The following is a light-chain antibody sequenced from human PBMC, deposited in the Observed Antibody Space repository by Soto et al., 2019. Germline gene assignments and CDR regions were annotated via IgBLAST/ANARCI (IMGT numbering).Light chain of an antibody. CDR2: DAS. CDR3: QQRNSSPLT. CDR1: QRVSSY. Sequence: EIVLTQSPATLSLSPGARATLSCRASQRVSSYLAWYQQKPGQAPRLLIYDASNRATGIPARFSGSESGTDLTLTISSLEPEDFAVYYCQQRNSSPLTFVGGTTVEIK. J-gene: IGKJ4*01. V-gene: IGKV3-11*01.